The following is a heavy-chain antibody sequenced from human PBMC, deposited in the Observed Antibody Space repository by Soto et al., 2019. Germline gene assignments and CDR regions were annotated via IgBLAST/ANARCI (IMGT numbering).Heavy chain of an antibody. D-gene: IGHD3-9*01. J-gene: IGHJ6*03. CDR3: ARSPYDYDALTGGYLYYMDV. CDR2: INPRDDGT. CDR1: GYTFSGFY. V-gene: IGHV1-46*03. Sequence: QVQLVQSGAEVKKPGASVKVSCKASGYTFSGFYMHWVRQAPGQGLEWMGMINPRDDGTRVAQKFQGRVTITVDTSTSTLYMQLSSLRSEDAALYYCARSPYDYDALTGGYLYYMDVWGQGTTVTVSS.